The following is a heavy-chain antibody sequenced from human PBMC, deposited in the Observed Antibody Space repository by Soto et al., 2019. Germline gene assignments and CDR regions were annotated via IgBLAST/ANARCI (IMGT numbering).Heavy chain of an antibody. CDR3: ARSYYYDSSGYLVAGGFFDY. J-gene: IGHJ4*02. V-gene: IGHV4-59*01. CDR1: GGSISSYY. D-gene: IGHD3-22*01. Sequence: SETLSLTCTVSGGSISSYYWSWIRQPPGKGLGWIGYIYYSGSTNYNPSLKSRVTISVDTSKNQFSLKLSSVTAADTAVYYCARSYYYDSSGYLVAGGFFDYWGQGTLVTVSS. CDR2: IYYSGST.